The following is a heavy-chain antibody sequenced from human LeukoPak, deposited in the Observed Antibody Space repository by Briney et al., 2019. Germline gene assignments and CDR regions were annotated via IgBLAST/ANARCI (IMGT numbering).Heavy chain of an antibody. CDR1: GYTFTGYY. J-gene: IGHJ4*02. V-gene: IGHV1-2*02. D-gene: IGHD5-24*01. Sequence: ASVKVSCKASGYTFTGYYMHWVRQAPGQGLEWMGWINPSSGGTNYAQKFQGRVTMTRDTSISTAYMELSRLRSDDTAVYYCARDLEMATSYYFDYWGQGTLVTVSS. CDR2: INPSSGGT. CDR3: ARDLEMATSYYFDY.